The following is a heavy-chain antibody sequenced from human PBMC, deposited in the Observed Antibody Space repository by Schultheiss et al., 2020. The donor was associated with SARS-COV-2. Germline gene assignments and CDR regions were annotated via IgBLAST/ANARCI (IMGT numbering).Heavy chain of an antibody. CDR2: IYYSGST. CDR3: ARDGLRYFDWLSI. Sequence: LRLSCTVSGVSISSGDYYWSWIRQPPGKGLEWIGYIYYSGSTYYNPSLKSRVTISVDTSKNQFSLKLSSVTAADTAVYYCARDGLRYFDWLSIWGQGTLVTVSS. CDR1: GVSISSGDYY. V-gene: IGHV4-30-4*01. J-gene: IGHJ4*02. D-gene: IGHD3-9*01.